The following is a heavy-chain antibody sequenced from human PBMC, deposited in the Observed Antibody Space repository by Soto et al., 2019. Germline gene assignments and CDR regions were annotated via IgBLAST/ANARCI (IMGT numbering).Heavy chain of an antibody. Sequence: QMQLVQSGPEVKKPGTSVKVSCKTSGFTFTSSAIQWVRQARGQRLEWIGWIVVGSDNTNYAQKFQERVTITRDLSTXXXXXXXXXXXXXXTXXXXXXXXXXFWQNYXXGAMDVWGQGTTVTVSS. V-gene: IGHV1-58*02. D-gene: IGHD1-7*01. CDR1: GFTFTSSA. CDR3: XXXXXFWQNYXXGAMDV. J-gene: IGHJ6*02. CDR2: IVVGSDNT.